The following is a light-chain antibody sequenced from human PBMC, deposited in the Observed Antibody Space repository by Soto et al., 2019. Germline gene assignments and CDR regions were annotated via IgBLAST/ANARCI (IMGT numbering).Light chain of an antibody. CDR3: SSFTSGSTL. CDR1: SSDVGGYNF. J-gene: IGLJ1*01. Sequence: QSALTQPASVSGSPGQSITISCTGTSSDVGGYNFVSWYQQHPGKAPQLMIYEVSNRPSGVSNRFSGSKSGNTASLTISGLQAEDEADYYCSSFTSGSTLFGTGTKVTV. V-gene: IGLV2-14*01. CDR2: EVS.